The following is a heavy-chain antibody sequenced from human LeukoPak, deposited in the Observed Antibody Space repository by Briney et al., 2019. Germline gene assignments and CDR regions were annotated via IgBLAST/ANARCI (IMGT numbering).Heavy chain of an antibody. CDR3: ATDPFRDLPPYYYYGMDV. CDR2: FYPEDGET. J-gene: IGHJ6*02. Sequence: ASVKVSCKVSGYTLTELSMHWVRQAPGKGLEWMGGFYPEDGETIYAQKFQGRVTMTEDTSTDTAYMELSSLRSEDTAVYYCATDPFRDLPPYYYYGMDVWGQGTTVTVSS. D-gene: IGHD3-3*01. CDR1: GYTLTELS. V-gene: IGHV1-24*01.